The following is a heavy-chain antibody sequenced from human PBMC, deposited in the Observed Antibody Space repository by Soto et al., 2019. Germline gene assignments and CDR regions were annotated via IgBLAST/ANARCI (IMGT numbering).Heavy chain of an antibody. V-gene: IGHV3-53*04. J-gene: IGHJ4*02. CDR3: ASTPGGWYSYGFDY. CDR2: IYSGGST. D-gene: IGHD5-18*01. CDR1: GFTVSSNY. Sequence: GGSLRLSCAASGFTVSSNYMSWVRQAPGKGLEWVSVIYSGGSTYYADSVKGRFTISRHNSKNTLYLQMNSLRAEDTAVYYCASTPGGWYSYGFDYWGQGTLVTVSS.